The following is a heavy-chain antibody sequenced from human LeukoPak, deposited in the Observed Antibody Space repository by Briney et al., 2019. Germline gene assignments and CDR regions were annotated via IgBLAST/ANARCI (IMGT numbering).Heavy chain of an antibody. Sequence: PGGSLRLSCAASGFTFSSYSMNWVRQAPGKGLEWVSSISSSSSYIYYADSVKGRFTISRDNAKNSLYLQMNSLRAEDTAVYYRARDEGYCSSTSCYSRWDFDYWGQGTLVTVSS. V-gene: IGHV3-21*01. CDR1: GFTFSSYS. D-gene: IGHD2-2*01. J-gene: IGHJ4*02. CDR2: ISSSSSYI. CDR3: ARDEGYCSSTSCYSRWDFDY.